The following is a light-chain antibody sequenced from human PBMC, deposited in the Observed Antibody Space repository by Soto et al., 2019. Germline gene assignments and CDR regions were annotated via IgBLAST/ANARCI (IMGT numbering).Light chain of an antibody. Sequence: DIQMTQSPSSLSASVGDRVTITCRASQSISGYLNWYQQKPGKVPKLLIYAASRLQSGVPSRFSGSASGTDFSLTISSLQPEDFATYYCQQSYRIPRTFGQGTKVDI. CDR3: QQSYRIPRT. CDR2: AAS. CDR1: QSISGY. J-gene: IGKJ1*01. V-gene: IGKV1-39*01.